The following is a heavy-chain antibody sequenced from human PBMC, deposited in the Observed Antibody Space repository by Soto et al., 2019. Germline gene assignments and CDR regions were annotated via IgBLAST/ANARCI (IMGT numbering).Heavy chain of an antibody. CDR3: ARSGRGSGSYYYYYYGMDV. V-gene: IGHV1-2*04. J-gene: IGHJ6*02. Sequence: ASVKVSCKASGYTFTGYYMHWVRQAPGQGLEWMGWINPNSGGTNYAQKFQGWVTMTRDTSISTAYMELSRLRSDDTAVYYCARSGRGSGSYYYYYYGMDVRGQGTTVTVSS. CDR1: GYTFTGYY. CDR2: INPNSGGT. D-gene: IGHD3-10*01.